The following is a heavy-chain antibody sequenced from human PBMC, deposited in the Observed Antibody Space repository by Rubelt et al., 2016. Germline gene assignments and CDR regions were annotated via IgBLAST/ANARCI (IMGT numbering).Heavy chain of an antibody. CDR2: IYSGGTT. CDR3: ARDMTVVGVATRGMDV. J-gene: IGHJ6*02. V-gene: IGHV3-53*01. CDR1: SDSITRSAYY. D-gene: IGHD3-3*01. Sequence: LQLQESGPGLVKPSETLSLTCTVSSDSITRSAYYWVWIRQPPGKGLEWVSVIYSGGTTYYADSVQGRFTISRDKSQNTLYLQMNSLGAEDTAVYYCARDMTVVGVATRGMDVWGQGTTVIVSS.